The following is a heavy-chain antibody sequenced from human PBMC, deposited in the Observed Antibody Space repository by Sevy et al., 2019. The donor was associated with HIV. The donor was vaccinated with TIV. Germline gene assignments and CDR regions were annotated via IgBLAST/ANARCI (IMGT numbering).Heavy chain of an antibody. V-gene: IGHV3-7*04. CDR1: GFSLDSYW. J-gene: IGHJ4*02. CDR3: VRAIAAHGSF. CDR2: INQDGSVK. Sequence: GGCLRLSCAASGFSLDSYWMSWVRQAPGKGLEWVANINQDGSVKYYVDSVKGRFTISRDIARNLLYLQMNSLRADDTAVYYCVRAIAAHGSFWGQGTLVFVSS. D-gene: IGHD6-13*01.